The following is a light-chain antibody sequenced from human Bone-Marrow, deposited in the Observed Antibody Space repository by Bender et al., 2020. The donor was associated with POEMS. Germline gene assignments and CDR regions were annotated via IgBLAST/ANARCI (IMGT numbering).Light chain of an antibody. Sequence: QSALTQPASVSGSPGQSITISCTGASSDVGAYNLVSWYQQHPGKAPKLLIYEVRKRPSGVSNRFSGSKSDHTASLTISGLQAEDEADFYCCSYADNSVWVFGGGTKLTVL. J-gene: IGLJ3*02. CDR2: EVR. CDR1: SSDVGAYNL. V-gene: IGLV2-23*02. CDR3: CSYADNSVWV.